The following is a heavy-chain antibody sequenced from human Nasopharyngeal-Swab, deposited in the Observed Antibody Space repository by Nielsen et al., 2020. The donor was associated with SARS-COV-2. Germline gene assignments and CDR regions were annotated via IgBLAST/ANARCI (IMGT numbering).Heavy chain of an antibody. Sequence: ASVKVSCKASGYTFTGYYMHWVRQAPGQGLEWMGWINPNSGGTNYAQKFQGWVTMTRDTSISTDYMELSSLRSEDTAVYYCARGYSSGWLFDPWGQGTLVTVSS. D-gene: IGHD6-19*01. CDR1: GYTFTGYY. J-gene: IGHJ5*02. CDR2: INPNSGGT. CDR3: ARGYSSGWLFDP. V-gene: IGHV1-2*04.